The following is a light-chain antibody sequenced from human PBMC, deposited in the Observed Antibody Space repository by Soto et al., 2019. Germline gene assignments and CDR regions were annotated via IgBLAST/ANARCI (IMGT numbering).Light chain of an antibody. Sequence: EIVLTQSPATLSLSPGERATLSCRASQSVSSYLAWYQQQPGQAPRLLIYDASNRATGIPARFSGSGSGTDFPLTISSLEPEDFAVYYCQQRSNWPRTFGQGTKVEIK. CDR2: DAS. CDR3: QQRSNWPRT. CDR1: QSVSSY. V-gene: IGKV3-11*01. J-gene: IGKJ1*01.